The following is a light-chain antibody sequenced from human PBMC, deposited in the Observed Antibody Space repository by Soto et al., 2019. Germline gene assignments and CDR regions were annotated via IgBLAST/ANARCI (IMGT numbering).Light chain of an antibody. J-gene: IGKJ1*01. CDR1: QSVGTS. Sequence: EIVLTQSPATLSLSPGERATLSCRASQSVGTSLAWYQQKPGQAPSLLIYGASSRATGIPSRFSGSGSGTEFTLTISSLQPDDFATYYCQQYNSYPWTFGQGTKVDIK. V-gene: IGKV3-15*01. CDR3: QQYNSYPWT. CDR2: GAS.